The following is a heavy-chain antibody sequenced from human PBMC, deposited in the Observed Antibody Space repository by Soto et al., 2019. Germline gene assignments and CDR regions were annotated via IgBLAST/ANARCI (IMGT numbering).Heavy chain of an antibody. CDR2: ISYDGSDK. CDR1: GFTFSTYA. CDR3: ATPFSGWSFDY. D-gene: IGHD6-19*01. V-gene: IGHV3-30-3*01. J-gene: IGHJ4*02. Sequence: GGSLRLSCAASGFTFSTYAMHWVRQAPGKGLEWVAVISYDGSDKFYADSVKGRFTISRDHSKNTLYLQMNSLRVEDTAVYFCATPFSGWSFDYWGQGTLVTVSS.